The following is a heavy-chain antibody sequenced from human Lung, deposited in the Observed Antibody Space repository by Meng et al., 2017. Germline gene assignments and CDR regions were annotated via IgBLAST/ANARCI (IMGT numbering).Heavy chain of an antibody. CDR1: GYNFPDYF. D-gene: IGHD6-25*01. CDR3: ARDEDISAAGKLFGDY. CDR2: INPKSGDT. Sequence: QVRLFQSGATVKKPAAPGKVLFKPSGYNFPDYFIHWVPRAPGQGLEWMGRINPKSGDTHYAQKFQARVTMTGDTSISTAYMELSGLRSDDTAMYYCARDEDISAAGKLFGDYWGQGTLVTVSS. J-gene: IGHJ4*02. V-gene: IGHV1-2*06.